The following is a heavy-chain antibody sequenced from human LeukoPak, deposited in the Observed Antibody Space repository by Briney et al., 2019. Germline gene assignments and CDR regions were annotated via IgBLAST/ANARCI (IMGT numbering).Heavy chain of an antibody. D-gene: IGHD1-26*01. CDR1: GFTFSSYA. V-gene: IGHV3-23*01. J-gene: IGHJ4*02. Sequence: PGGSLRLSCAASGFTFSSYAMSWVRQAPGKGLEWVSAISGSGGSTYYADSVKGRFTISRDNSKNTLYLQMNSLRAEDTAVYHCASAPPWGGSYHFDYWGQGTLVTVS. CDR3: ASAPPWGGSYHFDY. CDR2: ISGSGGST.